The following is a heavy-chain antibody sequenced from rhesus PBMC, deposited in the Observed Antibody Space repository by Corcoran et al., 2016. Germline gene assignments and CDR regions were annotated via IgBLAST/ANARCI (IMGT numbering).Heavy chain of an antibody. CDR1: GFTFSSYW. CDR3: ASSKYSSEVDY. J-gene: IGHJ4*01. V-gene: IGHV3S25*01. CDR2: MKSGGGSK. Sequence: EVQLVESGGGLAKPGGSLRLSCAASGFTFSSYWMTWVRKAPGKGLEWVSAMKSGGGSKYYADSVNGRFTISRDNSKNTVSLQMNSLRAQDTAVYYCASSKYSSEVDYWGQGVLVTVSS. D-gene: IGHD6-31*01.